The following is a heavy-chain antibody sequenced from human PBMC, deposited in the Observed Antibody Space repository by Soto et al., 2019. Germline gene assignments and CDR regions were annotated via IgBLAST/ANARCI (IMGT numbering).Heavy chain of an antibody. CDR1: GFTCTSYH. D-gene: IGHD3-10*01. Sequence: ASVKVSCKASGFTCTSYHMHWLRQAPGQGLQWMGIIQPRDHSITYAQKLQGRVTMTTDTSTSTAYMELRSLRSDDTAVYYCARGVGSGTYYNQYNWFDPWGQGTLVTVSS. CDR3: ARGVGSGTYYNQYNWFDP. V-gene: IGHV1-46*01. CDR2: IQPRDHSI. J-gene: IGHJ5*02.